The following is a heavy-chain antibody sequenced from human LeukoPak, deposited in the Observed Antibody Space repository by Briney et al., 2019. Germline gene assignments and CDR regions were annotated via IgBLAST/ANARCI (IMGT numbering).Heavy chain of an antibody. CDR2: INHSGST. J-gene: IGHJ4*02. V-gene: IGHV4-34*01. D-gene: IGHD3-22*01. CDR3: ARERDDSSGYNDY. Sequence: SETLSLTCAVYGGSFSGYYWSWIRQPPGKGLEWIGEINHSGSTNYNPSLKSRVTISVDTSKNQFSLKLSCVTAADTAVYYCARERDDSSGYNDYWGQGTLVTVSS. CDR1: GGSFSGYY.